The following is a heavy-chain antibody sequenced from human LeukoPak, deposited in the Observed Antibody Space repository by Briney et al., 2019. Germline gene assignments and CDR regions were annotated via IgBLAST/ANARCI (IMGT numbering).Heavy chain of an antibody. J-gene: IGHJ4*02. Sequence: GGSLRLSCAASGFTFSNYGMHWVRQAPGEGLDWVAFIHYDGSNKYYADSVKGRFTISRDDSKNTLYLQMNSLRAGDTAVYYCAKPHFDDWGQGTLVTVSS. CDR1: GFTFSNYG. CDR2: IHYDGSNK. CDR3: AKPHFDD. V-gene: IGHV3-30*02.